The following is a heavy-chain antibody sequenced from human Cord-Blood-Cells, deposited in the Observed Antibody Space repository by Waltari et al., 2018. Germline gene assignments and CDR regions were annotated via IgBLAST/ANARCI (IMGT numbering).Heavy chain of an antibody. CDR1: VYSFTRYS. CDR3: SRHDSGSYY. CDR2: IYHGESYT. V-gene: IGHV5-51*01. Sequence: EVQLGQSGAEVKKPGESLKISCKGSVYSFTRYSIGWVRQMPGKGVEWMGIIYHGESYTRYSPSCQGQVTISADKSISTAYLQWSSLKSSDTAMYDCSRHDSGSYYWGQGTLVTVSS. J-gene: IGHJ4*02. D-gene: IGHD1-26*01.